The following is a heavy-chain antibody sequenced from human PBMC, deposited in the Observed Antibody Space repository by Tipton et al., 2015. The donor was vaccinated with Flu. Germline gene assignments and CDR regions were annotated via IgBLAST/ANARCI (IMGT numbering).Heavy chain of an antibody. V-gene: IGHV3-11*01. Sequence: SLRLSCAASGFTFSNAWMSWVRQAPGKGLEWVSYISSSGSTIYYADSVKGRFTISRDNAKNSLYLQMNSLRAEDTAVYYCARGWELPGYFDYWGQGTLVTVSS. D-gene: IGHD1-26*01. CDR3: ARGWELPGYFDY. J-gene: IGHJ4*02. CDR2: ISSSGSTI. CDR1: GFTFSNAW.